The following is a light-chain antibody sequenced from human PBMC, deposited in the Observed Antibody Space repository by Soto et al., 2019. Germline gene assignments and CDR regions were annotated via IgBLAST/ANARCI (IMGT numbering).Light chain of an antibody. V-gene: IGLV2-8*01. Sequence: QSVLTQAPSASGSPGQSVTISCAGTSNDVGRFNYVSWYQHHPGKAPKLIIYDVTKRPSGVPDRFSGSKSGNTAYLTVSGLQAEDEADYFCSSFVRGTSYVFGTGTKVTVL. CDR2: DVT. CDR1: SNDVGRFNY. CDR3: SSFVRGTSYV. J-gene: IGLJ1*01.